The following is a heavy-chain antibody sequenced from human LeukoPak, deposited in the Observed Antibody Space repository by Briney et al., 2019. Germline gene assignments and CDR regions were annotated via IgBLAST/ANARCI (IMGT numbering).Heavy chain of an antibody. Sequence: SESLSLTCTVSGGSISSYYWSWIRQPPGKGLEWIGYIYYSGSTNYNPSLKSRVTISVDTSRNQFSLKLSSVTAADTAVYYCARTRITIFGVVTEFDYWGQGTLVTVSS. CDR1: GGSISSYY. CDR2: IYYSGST. V-gene: IGHV4-59*01. D-gene: IGHD3-3*01. CDR3: ARTRITIFGVVTEFDY. J-gene: IGHJ4*02.